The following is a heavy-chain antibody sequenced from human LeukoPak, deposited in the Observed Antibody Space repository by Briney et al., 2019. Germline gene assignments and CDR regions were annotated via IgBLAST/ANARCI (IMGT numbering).Heavy chain of an antibody. D-gene: IGHD1-26*01. J-gene: IGHJ4*02. Sequence: GESLKISCKDSKYSFTAFWIGWVRQMPGKGLEWMGNIYPGDSDTRYSPSFQGQVTISADKSISTAYLQWSSLKASDTAMYFCARQVGATGHFDLWGQGTLVTVSS. CDR3: ARQVGATGHFDL. V-gene: IGHV5-51*01. CDR1: KYSFTAFW. CDR2: IYPGDSDT.